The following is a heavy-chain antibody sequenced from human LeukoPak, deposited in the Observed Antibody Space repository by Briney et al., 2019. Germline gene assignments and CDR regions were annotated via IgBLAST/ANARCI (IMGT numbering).Heavy chain of an antibody. V-gene: IGHV4-34*01. J-gene: IGHJ6*03. CDR2: INHSGST. Sequence: KTSETLSLTCAVYGGSFSGYYWSWIRQPPGKGLEWIGEINHSGSTNYNPSLKSRVTISVDTSKNQFSLKLSSVTAADTAVYYWARARSSSWYYYYYMDVWGKGTTVTVSS. D-gene: IGHD6-13*01. CDR1: GGSFSGYY. CDR3: ARARSSSWYYYYYMDV.